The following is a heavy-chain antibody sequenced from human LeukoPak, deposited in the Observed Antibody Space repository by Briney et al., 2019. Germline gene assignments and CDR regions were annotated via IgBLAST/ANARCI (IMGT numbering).Heavy chain of an antibody. D-gene: IGHD2-2*01. J-gene: IGHJ4*02. CDR2: INNNTGNP. V-gene: IGHV7-4-1*02. CDR3: ARGSEYCSSTSCQTFDY. CDR1: GYTFTSYA. Sequence: ASVKVSCKASGYTFTSYAMNWVRQAPGQGLEWMEWINNNTGNPTYAQGFTGRFVFSLDTSVSTAYLQISSLKAEDTAVYYCARGSEYCSSTSCQTFDYWGQGTLVTVSS.